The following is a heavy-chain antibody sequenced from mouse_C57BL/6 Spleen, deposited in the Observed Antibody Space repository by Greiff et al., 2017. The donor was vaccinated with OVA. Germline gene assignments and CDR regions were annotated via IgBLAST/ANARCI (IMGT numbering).Heavy chain of an antibody. Sequence: QVQLQQSGAELARPGASVKMSCKASGYTFTSYTMHWVQQRPGQGLEWIGYINPSSGYTKYNQKFKDKATLTADKSSSTAYMQLSSLTSEDSAVYYCARRAFGDYYAMDDWGQGTSVTVSS. V-gene: IGHV1-4*01. D-gene: IGHD3-3*01. CDR3: ARRAFGDYYAMDD. CDR2: INPSSGYT. J-gene: IGHJ4*01. CDR1: GYTFTSYT.